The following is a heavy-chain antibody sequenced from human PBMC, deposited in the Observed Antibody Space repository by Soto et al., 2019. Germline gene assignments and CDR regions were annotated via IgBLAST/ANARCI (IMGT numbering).Heavy chain of an antibody. Sequence: QIPLVQSGAEVKKPGASVTVSCKASGYTFTSYGVSWVRQAPGQGLEWMGWISAYNGNTNYAQKLQGRVTMTTDTSTNTAYMDLRSLRSDDTAVYYCARDQVGATGDYWGQGTLVTVSS. CDR2: ISAYNGNT. CDR1: GYTFTSYG. J-gene: IGHJ4*02. V-gene: IGHV1-18*01. CDR3: ARDQVGATGDY. D-gene: IGHD1-26*01.